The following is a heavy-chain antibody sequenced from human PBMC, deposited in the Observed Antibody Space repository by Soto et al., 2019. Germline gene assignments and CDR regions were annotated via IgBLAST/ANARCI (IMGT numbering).Heavy chain of an antibody. CDR2: IGTAGDR. D-gene: IGHD6-13*01. CDR3: ARFLRRWYYGMDV. V-gene: IGHV3-13*05. CDR1: GFTFSSYD. Sequence: GGSMRLSCADSGFTFSSYDMHWGRQATGKGLEWVSAIGTAGDRYYAGSVKGRFTISRENAKNSLYLQMNSLRAGDTAVYYCARFLRRWYYGMDVWAQGTTVTVSS. J-gene: IGHJ6*02.